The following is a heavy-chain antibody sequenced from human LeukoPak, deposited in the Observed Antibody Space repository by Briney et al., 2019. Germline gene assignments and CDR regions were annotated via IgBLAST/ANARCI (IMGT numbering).Heavy chain of an antibody. CDR1: GGSISSYY. V-gene: IGHV4-59*08. D-gene: IGHD3-22*01. Sequence: PSETLSLTCTVSGGSISSYYWSWIRQPPGKGLEWIGNIYYSGSSFDNPALKSRVTISVDTSKNQFSLKLSSVTAADTAVYFCARGPYSYDSSGAFDIWGQGTMVTVSS. CDR3: ARGPYSYDSSGAFDI. CDR2: IYYSGSS. J-gene: IGHJ3*02.